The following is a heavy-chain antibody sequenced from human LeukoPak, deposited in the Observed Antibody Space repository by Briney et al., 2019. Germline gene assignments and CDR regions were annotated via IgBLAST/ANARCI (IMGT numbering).Heavy chain of an antibody. D-gene: IGHD3-22*01. CDR1: GFTFTSYS. V-gene: IGHV3-23*01. J-gene: IGHJ4*02. Sequence: GGSLRLSCAASGFTFTSYSMNWVRQAPGKGLEWVSTISGGGGSTYYADSVKGRFTISRDNSKNTLYLQVNSLRAEDTAVYYCARGGGAAYYDSSGCLDYWGQGTLVTVSS. CDR2: ISGGGGST. CDR3: ARGGGAAYYDSSGCLDY.